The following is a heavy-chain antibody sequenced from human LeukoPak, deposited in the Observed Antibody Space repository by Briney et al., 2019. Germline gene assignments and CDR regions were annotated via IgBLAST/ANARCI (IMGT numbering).Heavy chain of an antibody. V-gene: IGHV3-30*18. D-gene: IGHD3-22*01. J-gene: IGHJ4*02. Sequence: GGSLRLSRTASGFTFSFYGMHWVHQAPGKGLEWVAVISFDGSNKYYPDSVKGRFTISRDNSKNTLYLQMNSLRTEDTAVYYCAKDRTSSGYYSYFDSWGQGTLVTVSS. CDR1: GFTFSFYG. CDR2: ISFDGSNK. CDR3: AKDRTSSGYYSYFDS.